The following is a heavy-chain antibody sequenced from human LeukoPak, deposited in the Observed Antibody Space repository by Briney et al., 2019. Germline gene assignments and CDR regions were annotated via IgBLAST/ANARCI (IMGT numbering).Heavy chain of an antibody. V-gene: IGHV1-18*01. CDR2: ISGYNGDT. Sequence: ASLKVSCTTSGYIFTGSGITWVRQAPGQGLERMGWISGYNGDTNYTQKFQGRVTMPTDTSTSTACMELRSLRSADTAVYYCARGGNYYDYPGNIWGQGTMVIVS. J-gene: IGHJ3*02. D-gene: IGHD3-16*01. CDR1: GYIFTGSG. CDR3: ARGGNYYDYPGNI.